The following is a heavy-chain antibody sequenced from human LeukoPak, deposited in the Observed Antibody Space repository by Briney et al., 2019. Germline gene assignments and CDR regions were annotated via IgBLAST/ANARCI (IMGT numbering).Heavy chain of an antibody. CDR2: IYYSGST. Sequence: SQTLSLTCTVSGGSISSGDYYWSWIRQPPGKGLEWIGDIYYSGSTYYNPSLKSRVTISVDTSKNKFSLKLSSVTAADTAVYYCARGKEYDFWSGYYGWFDPWGQGTLVTVSS. J-gene: IGHJ5*02. D-gene: IGHD3-3*01. V-gene: IGHV4-30-4*08. CDR1: GGSISSGDYY. CDR3: ARGKEYDFWSGYYGWFDP.